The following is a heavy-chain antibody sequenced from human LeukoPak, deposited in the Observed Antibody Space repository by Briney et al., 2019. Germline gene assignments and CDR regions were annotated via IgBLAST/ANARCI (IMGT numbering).Heavy chain of an antibody. V-gene: IGHV7-4-1*02. J-gene: IGHJ4*02. CDR3: ARGRGLLRYFDWSPTDY. CDR1: GYIFTSYG. CDR2: INTNTGNP. D-gene: IGHD3-9*01. Sequence: GASVKVSCKASGYIFTSYGISWVRQAPGQGLEWMGWINTNTGNPTYAQGFTGRFVFSLDTSVSTAYLQISSLKAEDTAVYYCARGRGLLRYFDWSPTDYWGQGTLVTVSS.